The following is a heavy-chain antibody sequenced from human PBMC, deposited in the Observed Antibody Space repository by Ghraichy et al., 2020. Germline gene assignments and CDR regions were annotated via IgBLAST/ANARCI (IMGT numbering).Heavy chain of an antibody. Sequence: GGSLRLSCAASGFTFSSYSMNWVRQAPGKGLEWVSYISSSSTIYYADSVKGRFTISRDNAKNSLYLQMNSLRAEDTAVYYCAREVCSSTSCSSFFYYYYGMDVWGQGTTVTVSS. CDR3: AREVCSSTSCSSFFYYYYGMDV. J-gene: IGHJ6*02. D-gene: IGHD2-2*01. CDR2: ISSSSTI. CDR1: GFTFSSYS. V-gene: IGHV3-48*01.